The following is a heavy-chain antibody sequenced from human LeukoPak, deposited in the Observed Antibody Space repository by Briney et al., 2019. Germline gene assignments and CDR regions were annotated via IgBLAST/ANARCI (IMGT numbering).Heavy chain of an antibody. CDR3: ARVSGDSYYYYMDV. CDR2: ISAYNGNT. CDR1: GYTFTSYG. J-gene: IGHJ6*03. V-gene: IGHV1-18*01. D-gene: IGHD3-10*01. Sequence: GASVKVSCKASGYTFTSYGISWVRQAPGQGLEWMGWISAYNGNTNYAQKLQGRVTMNTDTSTSTAYMELRSLRSDDTAVYYCARVSGDSYYYYMDVWGKGTTVTVSS.